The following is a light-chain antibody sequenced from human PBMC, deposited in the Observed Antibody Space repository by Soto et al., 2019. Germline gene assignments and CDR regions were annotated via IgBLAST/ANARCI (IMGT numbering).Light chain of an antibody. CDR3: SSYTSSSTLAV. J-gene: IGLJ2*01. CDR1: SSDVGGYNY. Sequence: QSALTQPASVSGSPGQSITISCTGTSSDVGGYNYVSWYQQHPGKAPKLMIYDVSNRPSGVSNRFSGSKSGNTASLTISGLQAEDDADYYCSSYTSSSTLAVFGGRTKLTVL. CDR2: DVS. V-gene: IGLV2-14*01.